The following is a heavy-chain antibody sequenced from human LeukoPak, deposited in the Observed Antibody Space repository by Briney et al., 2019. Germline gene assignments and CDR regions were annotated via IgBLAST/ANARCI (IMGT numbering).Heavy chain of an antibody. CDR2: ISWNSVSI. J-gene: IGHJ5*02. CDR3: ARDSQTGYCSGGSCYSGWFDP. D-gene: IGHD2-15*01. V-gene: IGHV3-9*01. CDR1: GFTFNDYA. Sequence: PGRSLRLSCAASGFTFNDYAMHWVRQALGKGLEWVSGISWNSVSIAYADSVKGRFTISRDNAKNSLYLQINSLRAEDTALYYCARDSQTGYCSGGSCYSGWFDPWGQGTLVTVSS.